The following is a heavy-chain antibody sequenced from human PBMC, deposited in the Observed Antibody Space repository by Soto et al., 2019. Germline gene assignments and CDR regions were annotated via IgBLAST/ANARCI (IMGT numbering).Heavy chain of an antibody. Sequence: QVQLVQSGAEVKKPGASVKVSCKASGYTFTSYDINWVRQATGQGLEWMGWMNPNSGTTGYAQKSQGRVTLTRDTTISTAYMELRSLRDGDTAVYYCAGPGNKQWGQGTPVTVSS. CDR1: GYTFTSYD. J-gene: IGHJ4*02. V-gene: IGHV1-8*01. CDR2: MNPNSGTT. CDR3: AGPGNKQ.